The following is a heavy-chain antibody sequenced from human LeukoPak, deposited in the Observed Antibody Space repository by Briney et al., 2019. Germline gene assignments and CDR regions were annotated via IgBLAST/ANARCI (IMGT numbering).Heavy chain of an antibody. CDR3: ATPGLGSGSYYPPDY. Sequence: ASVKVSCKASGYTFTSYGISWVRKAPGQGLEWLGWISAYAGNTNYAQKFQGRVTMTEDTSTDTAYMELSSLRSEDTAVYYCATPGLGSGSYYPPDYWGQGTLVTVSS. V-gene: IGHV1-18*01. CDR1: GYTFTSYG. CDR2: ISAYAGNT. D-gene: IGHD3-10*01. J-gene: IGHJ4*02.